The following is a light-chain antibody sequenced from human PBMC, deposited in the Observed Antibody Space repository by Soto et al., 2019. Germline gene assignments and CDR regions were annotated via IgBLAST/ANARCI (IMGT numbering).Light chain of an antibody. J-gene: IGKJ1*01. CDR1: QSVNSAY. Sequence: EIVLTQSPGTLSLSPGERATVSCRASQSVNSAYLAWYQQKPGQAPRLLISGASSRATGVPERFSGSGSETDFTLTITRLEPEDFAVYCCQQYGSSPRTFGQGKKGEVK. CDR2: GAS. CDR3: QQYGSSPRT. V-gene: IGKV3-20*01.